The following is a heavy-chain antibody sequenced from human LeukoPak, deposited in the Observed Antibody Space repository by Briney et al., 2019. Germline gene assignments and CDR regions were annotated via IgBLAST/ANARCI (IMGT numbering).Heavy chain of an antibody. J-gene: IGHJ4*02. CDR3: ARWYSSGWAFDY. D-gene: IGHD6-19*01. Sequence: PSETLSLSCTVSGGTISSYYWNWIRQPPGKGLEWIGYIHYSGSTKYNPSLKSRVTISVDTSKNQFSLKLSSVTAADTAVYYCARWYSSGWAFDYWGQGTLVTVSS. V-gene: IGHV4-59*08. CDR2: IHYSGST. CDR1: GGTISSYY.